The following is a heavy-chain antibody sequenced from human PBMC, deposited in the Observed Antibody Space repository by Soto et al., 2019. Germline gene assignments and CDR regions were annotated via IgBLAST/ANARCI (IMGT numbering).Heavy chain of an antibody. D-gene: IGHD2-15*01. J-gene: IGHJ4*02. Sequence: GGSLRLSCAASGFTFSSYAMHWVRQAPGKGLEWVAVISYDGSNKYYADSVKGRFTISRDNSKNTLYLQMNSLRAEDTAVYYCARAKDIVVVVAALLFDYWGQGTLVTVSS. CDR1: GFTFSSYA. CDR3: ARAKDIVVVVAALLFDY. CDR2: ISYDGSNK. V-gene: IGHV3-30-3*01.